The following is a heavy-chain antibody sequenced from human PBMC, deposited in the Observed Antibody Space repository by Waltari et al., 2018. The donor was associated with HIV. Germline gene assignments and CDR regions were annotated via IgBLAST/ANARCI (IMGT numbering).Heavy chain of an antibody. CDR2: IIPIFGTA. CDR3: ASQVRSTTVTTKGWYFDL. V-gene: IGHV1-69*01. Sequence: QVQLVQSGAEVKKPGSSVKVSCKASGCTFSSYAMSWVRQAPGHGLEWMGGIIPIFGTANYAQKFQGRVTITADESTSTAYMELSSLRSEDTAVYYCASQVRSTTVTTKGWYFDLWGRGTLVTVSS. D-gene: IGHD4-17*01. CDR1: GCTFSSYA. J-gene: IGHJ2*01.